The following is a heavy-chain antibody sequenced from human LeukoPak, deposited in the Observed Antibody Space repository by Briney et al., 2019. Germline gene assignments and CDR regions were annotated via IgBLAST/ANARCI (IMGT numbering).Heavy chain of an antibody. J-gene: IGHJ5*02. CDR2: IYGDGTI. V-gene: IGHV4-4*07. Sequence: GSLRLSCAASGFTFSSYWMSWVRQAPGKGLEWIGRIYGDGTITYNPSLRSRVTMSLDTSKNQFSLRLTSITAADTAMYYCTRDSGTTGEVKFDPWGQGTLVTVSS. CDR3: TRDSGTTGEVKFDP. D-gene: IGHD3-10*01. CDR1: GFTFSSYW.